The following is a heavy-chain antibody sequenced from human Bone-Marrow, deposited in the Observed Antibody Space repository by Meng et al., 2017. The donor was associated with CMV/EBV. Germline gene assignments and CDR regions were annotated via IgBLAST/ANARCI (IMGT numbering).Heavy chain of an antibody. CDR1: GFTFSSYS. CDR2: ISSSSSYI. Sequence: GESLKISCAASGFTFSSYSMNWVRQAPGKGLEWVSSISSSSSYIYYADSVKGRFTISRDNSKNTLYLQMNSLRAEDTAVYYCAKWLPWRKYSSSSAPISYWGQGTLVTVSS. CDR3: AKWLPWRKYSSSSAPISY. D-gene: IGHD6-6*01. J-gene: IGHJ4*02. V-gene: IGHV3-21*04.